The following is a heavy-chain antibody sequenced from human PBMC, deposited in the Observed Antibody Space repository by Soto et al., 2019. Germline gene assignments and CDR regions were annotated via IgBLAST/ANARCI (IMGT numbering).Heavy chain of an antibody. Sequence: GGSLRLSCAASEFSFSNYGMHWVRQAPGKGLEWVAVISYDGYTKYYADSVNGRFTISRDNSRNTLYLQMNSLRGEDTAVYYCAKKQKAQPSGWHFRHWGQGTQVIVSS. D-gene: IGHD6-19*01. CDR1: EFSFSNYG. V-gene: IGHV3-30*18. CDR3: AKKQKAQPSGWHFRH. CDR2: ISYDGYTK. J-gene: IGHJ1*01.